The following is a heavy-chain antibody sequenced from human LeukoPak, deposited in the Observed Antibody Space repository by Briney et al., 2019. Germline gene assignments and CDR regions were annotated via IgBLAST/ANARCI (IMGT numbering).Heavy chain of an antibody. Sequence: GGSLRLSCAASELTFSSYWMSWVRQAPGKGLEWVANINQDGSEDAYVDSVKGRFTISRDNARNSLYLRMNSLRAEDTAVYYCATFDYFGSGGLFDCWGQGTLVTVSS. CDR3: ATFDYFGSGGLFDC. J-gene: IGHJ4*02. CDR1: ELTFSSYW. CDR2: INQDGSED. V-gene: IGHV3-7*01. D-gene: IGHD3-10*01.